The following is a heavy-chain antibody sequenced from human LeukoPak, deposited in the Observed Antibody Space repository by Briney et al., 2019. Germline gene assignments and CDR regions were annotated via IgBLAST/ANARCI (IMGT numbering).Heavy chain of an antibody. J-gene: IGHJ4*02. Sequence: GGSLRLSCVVSGFIFNDYYMSWVRQAPGKGLEWISHISSSGDTRYYADSVKGRFTISRDNAKNSLYLQMNSLRVEDTAVYYCVRVNTYYYDSSPSWGQGALLTVSS. CDR1: GFIFNDYY. V-gene: IGHV3-11*04. CDR3: VRVNTYYYDSSPS. D-gene: IGHD3-22*01. CDR2: ISSSGDTR.